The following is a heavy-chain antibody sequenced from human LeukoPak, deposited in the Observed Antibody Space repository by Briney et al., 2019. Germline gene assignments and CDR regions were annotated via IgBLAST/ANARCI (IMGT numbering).Heavy chain of an antibody. CDR2: INPNSGGT. V-gene: IGHV1-2*02. CDR3: AREYSSSWSASFDY. Sequence: GASVKVSCKASGYTFTGYYMHWVRQAPGQGLEWMGWINPNSGGTNYAQKFQGRVTMTRDTSISTAYMELSRLRSDDTAVYYCAREYSSSWSASFDYWGQGTLVTVSS. CDR1: GYTFTGYY. J-gene: IGHJ4*02. D-gene: IGHD6-13*01.